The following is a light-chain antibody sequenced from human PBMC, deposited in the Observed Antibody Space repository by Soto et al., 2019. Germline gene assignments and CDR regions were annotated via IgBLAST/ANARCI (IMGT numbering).Light chain of an antibody. Sequence: DIQMTQSPSTLSASVGDRVTITCRASQSISSWLAWYQQKPGKAPKLLIYDASSLESGVPSRCSGSGSGTEFTLTISSLQPDDFATYYCQQYNSSPRTFGQGTKVEIK. CDR1: QSISSW. CDR2: DAS. CDR3: QQYNSSPRT. J-gene: IGKJ1*01. V-gene: IGKV1-5*01.